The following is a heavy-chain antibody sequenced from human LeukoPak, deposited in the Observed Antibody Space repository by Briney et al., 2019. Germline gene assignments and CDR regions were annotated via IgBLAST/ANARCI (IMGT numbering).Heavy chain of an antibody. V-gene: IGHV3-30*18. CDR3: AKNRWDGYNLEFDY. Sequence: GGSLRLSCAASGFTFSSYGMHWVRQAPGKGLEWVAVISYDGSNKYYADSVKGRFTISRDNSKNTLYLQMNSLRAEDTAVYYCAKNRWDGYNLEFDYWGQGTLVTVSS. CDR1: GFTFSSYG. CDR2: ISYDGSNK. J-gene: IGHJ4*02. D-gene: IGHD5-24*01.